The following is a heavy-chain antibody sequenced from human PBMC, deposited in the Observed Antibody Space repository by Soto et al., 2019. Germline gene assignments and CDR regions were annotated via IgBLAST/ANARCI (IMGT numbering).Heavy chain of an antibody. V-gene: IGHV4-31*03. CDR2: IYYSGST. D-gene: IGHD2-2*01. J-gene: IGHJ4*02. CDR3: ARVDCSSTSCHIDY. Sequence: SDTLSLTCTVSGGSIISGGYYWSWIRQHPGKGLEWIGYIYYSGSTYYNPSLKSRVTISVDTSKNQFSLKLSSVTAADTAVYYCARVDCSSTSCHIDYWGQGTLVTVSS. CDR1: GGSIISGGYY.